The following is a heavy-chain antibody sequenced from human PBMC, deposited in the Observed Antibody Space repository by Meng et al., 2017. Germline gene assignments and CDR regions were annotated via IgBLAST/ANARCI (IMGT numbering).Heavy chain of an antibody. Sequence: GSLRLSCTVSGYSISSGYYWGWIRQPPGKGLEWIGSIYHSGSTYYNPSLKSRVTISVDTSKNQFSLKLSSVTAADTAVYYCARVSLGDIAAGLGPIDYWGQGTLVTVSS. CDR1: GYSISSGYY. V-gene: IGHV4-38-2*02. J-gene: IGHJ4*02. CDR3: ARVSLGDIAAGLGPIDY. CDR2: IYHSGST. D-gene: IGHD6-13*01.